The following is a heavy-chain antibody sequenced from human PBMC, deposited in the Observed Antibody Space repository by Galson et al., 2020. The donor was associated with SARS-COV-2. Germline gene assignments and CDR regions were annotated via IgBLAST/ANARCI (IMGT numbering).Heavy chain of an antibody. J-gene: IGHJ4*02. V-gene: IGHV3-33*01. CDR3: ARDGPLGATGVDY. CDR1: GFTFSSYG. CDR2: IWYDGSNK. D-gene: IGHD1-26*01. Sequence: GGSLRLSCAASGFTFSSYGMPWVRQAPGKGLEWVAVIWYDGSNKYYADSVKGRFPISRDNSKNKLYLQMNSLRAEDTAVYYCARDGPLGATGVDYWGEGTLFTVSA.